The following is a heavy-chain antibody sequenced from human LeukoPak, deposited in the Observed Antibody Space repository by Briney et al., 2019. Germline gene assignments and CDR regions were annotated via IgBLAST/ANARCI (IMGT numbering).Heavy chain of an antibody. J-gene: IGHJ4*02. CDR1: GFTFSSYA. D-gene: IGHD2-15*01. CDR2: ISGSGGST. Sequence: GGSLRLSCAASGFTFSSYAMSWVRQAPGKGLEWVSAISGSGGSTYYADSVKGRFTISRDSSKNTLYLQMNSLRPEDTALYYCARGVAPRPIFDYWGQGTLVTVSS. V-gene: IGHV3-23*01. CDR3: ARGVAPRPIFDY.